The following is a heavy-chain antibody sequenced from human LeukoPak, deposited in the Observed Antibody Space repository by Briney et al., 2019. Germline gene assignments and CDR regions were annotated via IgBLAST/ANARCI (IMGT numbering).Heavy chain of an antibody. CDR1: GFTFSSYG. CDR2: ISYDGSNK. Sequence: GGSLRLSCAASGFTFSSYGMHWVRQAPGKGLEWVAVISYDGSNKYYADSVKGRFTISRDNSKNTLYLQMNSLRAEDTAVYYCARDSGWLSDQWGQGTLVTVSS. CDR3: ARDSGWLSDQ. J-gene: IGHJ4*02. D-gene: IGHD6-19*01. V-gene: IGHV3-30*03.